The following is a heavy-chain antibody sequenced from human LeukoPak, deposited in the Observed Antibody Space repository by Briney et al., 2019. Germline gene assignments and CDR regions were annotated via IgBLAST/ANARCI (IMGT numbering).Heavy chain of an antibody. D-gene: IGHD3-10*01. Sequence: GGSLRLSCAASGFSFGGYAMHWVRQAPGKGLEWVAAIWYDGGHKNYGDSVKGRFTISRDNSKNTLYLQMNSLRAEDTALYYCAKESYYSSGSYYHIRDPVNIGGQGTMVSVSS. CDR3: AKESYYSSGSYYHIRDPVNI. CDR1: GFSFGGYA. CDR2: IWYDGGHK. V-gene: IGHV3-33*06. J-gene: IGHJ3*02.